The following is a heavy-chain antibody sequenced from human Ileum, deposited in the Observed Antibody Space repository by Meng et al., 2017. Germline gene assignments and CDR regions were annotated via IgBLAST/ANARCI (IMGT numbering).Heavy chain of an antibody. Sequence: QVQLVESGGGVVQPGRSLRISCAASGFTFSRNAMLWCRQAPGKGLEWVTVISYDGSKIYYADSVKGRFTISRDNSKNMLFLQMNSLRAEDTAVYYCVAEEVIPAIKGLFDYWGQGTLVTVSS. CDR3: VAEEVIPAIKGLFDY. V-gene: IGHV3-30-3*01. D-gene: IGHD2-2*01. J-gene: IGHJ4*02. CDR1: GFTFSRNA. CDR2: ISYDGSKI.